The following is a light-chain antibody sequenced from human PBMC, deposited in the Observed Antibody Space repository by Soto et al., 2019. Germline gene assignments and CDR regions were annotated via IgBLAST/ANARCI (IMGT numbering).Light chain of an antibody. CDR1: QSISRF. V-gene: IGKV1-39*01. J-gene: IGKJ1*01. CDR2: AAS. CDR3: QQSYSIPQT. Sequence: DIQMTQSPSSLSASVGDRVTITCRASQSISRFLNWYQQKPGTVPKLLIYAASSLRSGVPSRFSGSGSGTGTDFTLTISSXQPEDFATYYCQQSYSIPQTFGQGTKVDIK.